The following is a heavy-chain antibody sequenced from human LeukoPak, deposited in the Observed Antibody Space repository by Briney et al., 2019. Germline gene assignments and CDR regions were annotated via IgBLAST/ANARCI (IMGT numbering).Heavy chain of an antibody. CDR3: ARDAGGSGFLWFDP. J-gene: IGHJ5*02. D-gene: IGHD3-10*01. V-gene: IGHV4-59*01. Sequence: SETLSLTCTVSGGSISSYYWSWIRLPPGKGLEWIGYIYYSGSTNYNPSLKSRVTISVDTSKNQFSLKLSSVTAADTAVYYCARDAGGSGFLWFDPWGQGTLVTVSS. CDR1: GGSISSYY. CDR2: IYYSGST.